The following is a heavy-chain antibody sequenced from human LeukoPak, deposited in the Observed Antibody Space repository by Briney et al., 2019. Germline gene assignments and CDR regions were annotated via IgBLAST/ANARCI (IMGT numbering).Heavy chain of an antibody. Sequence: PGGPLRLSCAASGFTFSSYGMHWVRQAPGKGLEWVAVISYDGSDKYYADSVKGRFTISRDNSKNTLYLQMNSLRAEDTAIYYCATYRQVLLPFESWGQGTLVTVSS. CDR3: ATYRQVLLPFES. D-gene: IGHD2-8*02. CDR1: GFTFSSYG. J-gene: IGHJ4*02. CDR2: ISYDGSDK. V-gene: IGHV3-30*03.